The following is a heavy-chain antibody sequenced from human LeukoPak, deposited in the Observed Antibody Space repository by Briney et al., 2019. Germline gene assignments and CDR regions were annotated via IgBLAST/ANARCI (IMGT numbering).Heavy chain of an antibody. J-gene: IGHJ4*02. D-gene: IGHD6-19*01. Sequence: PGRSLRLSCAASGFTFSSYGMHWVRQAPGKGLEWVAVISYDGSNKYYADSVKGRFTISRDNSKNTLYLQMNSLRAEDTAVYYCAKGRIAVAAFFDYWGQGTLVTVSS. V-gene: IGHV3-30*18. CDR2: ISYDGSNK. CDR1: GFTFSSYG. CDR3: AKGRIAVAAFFDY.